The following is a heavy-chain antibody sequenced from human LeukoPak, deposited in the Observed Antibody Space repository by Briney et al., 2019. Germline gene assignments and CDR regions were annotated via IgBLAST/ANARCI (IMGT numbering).Heavy chain of an antibody. J-gene: IGHJ4*02. V-gene: IGHV4-30-4*08. CDR2: IYYSGST. D-gene: IGHD3-22*01. Sequence: KPSQTLSLTCTVSGGSISSGDYYWSWIRQPPGKGLEWIGYIYYSGSTYYNPSLKSRVTISADTSKNQFSLKLSSVTAADTAVYYCAREKRTGYYDSSGYPHGFDYWGQGTLVTVSS. CDR3: AREKRTGYYDSSGYPHGFDY. CDR1: GGSISSGDYY.